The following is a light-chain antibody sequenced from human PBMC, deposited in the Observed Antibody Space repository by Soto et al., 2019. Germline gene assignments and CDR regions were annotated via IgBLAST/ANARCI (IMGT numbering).Light chain of an antibody. J-gene: IGKJ2*01. V-gene: IGKV3-20*01. CDR2: GAS. Sequence: EIVLTQSPGTLSLYPGEGATLSCRASRSVSSRYLAWYQQKPGQAPRLLIYGASSRATGIPDRFSGSGSGTDFTLTISRLEPEDFAVYHCHQYGYSPNTFGQGTKLEIK. CDR1: RSVSSRY. CDR3: HQYGYSPNT.